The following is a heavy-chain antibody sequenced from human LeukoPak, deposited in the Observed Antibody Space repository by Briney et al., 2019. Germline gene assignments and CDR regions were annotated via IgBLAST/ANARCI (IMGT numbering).Heavy chain of an antibody. Sequence: ASVKVSCKASGYTFTAHYIHWVRQAPGQGPEWMAWINPNTGGTHYAQNFQGRVTVTRDTSISTADMHLSRLKSDDTAVYYCARGFKSGSNYYYYYGMDVWGQGTMVTVSS. CDR1: GYTFTAHY. V-gene: IGHV1-2*02. J-gene: IGHJ6*02. CDR3: ARGFKSGSNYYYYYGMDV. CDR2: INPNTGGT. D-gene: IGHD3-10*01.